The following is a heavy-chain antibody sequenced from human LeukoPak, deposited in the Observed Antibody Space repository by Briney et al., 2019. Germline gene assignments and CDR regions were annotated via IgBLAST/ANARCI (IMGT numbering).Heavy chain of an antibody. J-gene: IGHJ4*02. CDR1: GVSISSGDYY. D-gene: IGHD5/OR15-5a*01. CDR3: ARVVSGRFDY. CDR2: VYHSGST. Sequence: SETLSLTCTVSGVSISSGDYYWSWIRQPPGKVLEWIGYVYHSGSTYYSPPLRNRVTLSVDTSKNQFSLRLSSVTAADTAIYYCARVVSGRFDYWGQGTLVTVSS. V-gene: IGHV4-30-4*01.